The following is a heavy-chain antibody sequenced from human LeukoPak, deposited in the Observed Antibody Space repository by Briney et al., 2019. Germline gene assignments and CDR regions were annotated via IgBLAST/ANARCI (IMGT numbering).Heavy chain of an antibody. V-gene: IGHV3-38-3*01. CDR3: ARVADSRGLNAYFDY. D-gene: IGHD3-22*01. Sequence: GGSLRLSCAASGFTVSSNEMSWVRQAPGKGLEWVSSISGGSTYYADSKKGRFTISRDNSKNTLHLQMNSLRAEDTAVYYCARVADSRGLNAYFDYWGQGTLVTVSS. CDR2: ISGGST. CDR1: GFTVSSNE. J-gene: IGHJ4*02.